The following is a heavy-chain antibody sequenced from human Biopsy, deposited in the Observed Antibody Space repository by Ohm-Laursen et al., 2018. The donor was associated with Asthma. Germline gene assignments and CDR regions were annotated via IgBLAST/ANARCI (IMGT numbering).Heavy chain of an antibody. J-gene: IGHJ3*02. V-gene: IGHV3-30*17. D-gene: IGHD1-1*01. CDR1: GFSFSNFA. CDR3: VRDGTDDSFDI. CDR2: ISKDASTH. Sequence: SLRLSCAAFGFSFSNFAIHWVRQAPGKGLEWVGVISKDASTHDYADSVKGRFTMARDNSKNTLDLQMNSLREEDTAVYYCVRDGTDDSFDIWGQGTVVSVSS.